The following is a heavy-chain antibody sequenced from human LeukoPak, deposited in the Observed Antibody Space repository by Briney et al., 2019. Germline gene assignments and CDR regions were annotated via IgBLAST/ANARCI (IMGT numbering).Heavy chain of an antibody. CDR1: GGSISSGSYY. J-gene: IGHJ4*02. Sequence: PSETLSLTCTVSGGSISSGSYYWSWIRQPAGKGLEWIGRIYTSGSTNYNPSLKSRVTISVDTSKNQFSLKLSSVTAADTAVYYCARGRYSSGWYFWYWGQGTLVTVSS. CDR3: ARGRYSSGWYFWY. V-gene: IGHV4-61*02. D-gene: IGHD6-19*01. CDR2: IYTSGST.